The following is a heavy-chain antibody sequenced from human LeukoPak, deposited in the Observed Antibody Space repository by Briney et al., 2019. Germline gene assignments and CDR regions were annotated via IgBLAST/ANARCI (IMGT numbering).Heavy chain of an antibody. CDR2: INPNSGGT. V-gene: IGHV1-2*04. Sequence: ASVKVSCKASGYTFTGYYMHWVRQAPGQGLEWMGWINPNSGGTNYAQKFQGWVTMTRDTSISTAYMELSRLRSDDTAVYYCARSSGWYSDDYFGYWGQGTLVTVSS. D-gene: IGHD6-19*01. CDR1: GYTFTGYY. J-gene: IGHJ4*02. CDR3: ARSSGWYSDDYFGY.